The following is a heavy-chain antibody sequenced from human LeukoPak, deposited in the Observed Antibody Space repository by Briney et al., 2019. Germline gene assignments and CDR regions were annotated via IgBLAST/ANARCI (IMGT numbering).Heavy chain of an antibody. J-gene: IGHJ6*03. V-gene: IGHV1-2*02. CDR2: INPNSGGT. CDR1: GYTFTGYY. CDR3: ARELVATIVDYYYYMDV. Sequence: SVKVSCQPSGYTFTGYYMHWLQQAPGQGLEWMGWINPNSGGTNYAQQFQGRVTMTRDTSIRTAYMELSRLRSDDTAVYYCARELVATIVDYYYYMDVWGKGATVTVSS. D-gene: IGHD5-12*01.